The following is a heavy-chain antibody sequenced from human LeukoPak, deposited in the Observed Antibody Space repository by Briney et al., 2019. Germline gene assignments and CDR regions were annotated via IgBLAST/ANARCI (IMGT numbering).Heavy chain of an antibody. CDR1: GFTFSSYG. V-gene: IGHV3-30*02. CDR2: IRYDGNNK. Sequence: QTGGSLRLSCAASGFTFSSYGMHWVRQAPGKGLEWVAFIRYDGNNKYYADSVKGRFTISRDNSKNTLYLQMNSLRAEDTAVYYCAKDAWGAEKYYYYYYMDVWGKGTTVTVSS. CDR3: AKDAWGAEKYYYYYYMDV. J-gene: IGHJ6*03. D-gene: IGHD1-26*01.